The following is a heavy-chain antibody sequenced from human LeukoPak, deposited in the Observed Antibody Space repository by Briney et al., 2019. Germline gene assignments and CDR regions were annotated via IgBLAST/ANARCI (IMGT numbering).Heavy chain of an antibody. CDR1: GYTFTGYY. CDR3: ASPLGYCSSTSCDSDY. V-gene: IGHV1-2*02. J-gene: IGHJ4*02. Sequence: ASVKVSCKASGYTFTGYYMHWVRQAPGQGLEWMGWINPNSGGTNYAQKFQGRVTMTRDASISTAYMELSRLRSDDTAVYYCASPLGYCSSTSCDSDYWGQGTLVTVSS. D-gene: IGHD2-2*01. CDR2: INPNSGGT.